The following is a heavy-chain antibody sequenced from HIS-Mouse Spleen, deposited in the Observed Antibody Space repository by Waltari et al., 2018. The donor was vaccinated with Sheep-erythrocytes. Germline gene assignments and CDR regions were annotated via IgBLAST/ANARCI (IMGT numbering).Heavy chain of an antibody. V-gene: IGHV4-39*07. CDR2: IYYSGST. CDR1: GGSISISSYY. CDR3: ARGGYSGSYYAFDI. D-gene: IGHD1-26*01. Sequence: QLQLQESGPGLVKPSETLSLTCTVSGGSISISSYYWGWIRQPPGKGLEWIGSIYYSGSTYYNPSLKSRVTISVDTSKNQFSLKLSSVTAADTAVYYCARGGYSGSYYAFDIWGQGTMVTVSS. J-gene: IGHJ3*02.